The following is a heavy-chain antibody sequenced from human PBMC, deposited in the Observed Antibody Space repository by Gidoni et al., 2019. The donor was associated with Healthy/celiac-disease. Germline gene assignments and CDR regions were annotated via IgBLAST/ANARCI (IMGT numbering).Heavy chain of an antibody. CDR3: AREIEWEHDRSAFDI. CDR2: IIAIFGTA. CDR1: RGTFRRYA. J-gene: IGHJ3*02. Sequence: QVQLVHSGAEVKKPGSSVQASCKASRGTFRRYAISWVRQAPGQGLEWMGGIIAIFGTANYAQKFQGRGTITAVESTSTAYMELSSLRSEDTAVYYCAREIEWEHDRSAFDIWGQGTMVTVSS. V-gene: IGHV1-69*01. D-gene: IGHD1-26*01.